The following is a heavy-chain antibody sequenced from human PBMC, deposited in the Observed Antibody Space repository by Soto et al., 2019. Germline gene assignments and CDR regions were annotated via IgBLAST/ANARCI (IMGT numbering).Heavy chain of an antibody. CDR2: IYYSGTT. Sequence: SETLSHTCAVSGYSISSSNWWGWIRQPPGKGLEWIGYIYYSGTTYYNPSLKSRVTMSVDTSKNQFSLKLTSVTAVDTAVYYCARREIQGPIDYWGQGTLVTVSS. J-gene: IGHJ4*02. V-gene: IGHV4-28*01. D-gene: IGHD1-26*01. CDR1: GYSISSSNW. CDR3: ARREIQGPIDY.